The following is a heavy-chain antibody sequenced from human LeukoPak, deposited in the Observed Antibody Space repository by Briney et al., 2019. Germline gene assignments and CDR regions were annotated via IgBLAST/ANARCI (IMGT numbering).Heavy chain of an antibody. J-gene: IGHJ5*02. D-gene: IGHD3-10*01. CDR3: ARESFSGSGGLNWFAP. V-gene: IGHV1-2*02. Sequence: ASVKVSCKASGYTFTGYYIHWVRQAPAQGLEWMGGLNPYTGSTKYAQKFQARVIMTRDTSINTAYMELRRLRYDDTAMYFCARESFSGSGGLNWFAPWGQGTLVTVSA. CDR1: GYTFTGYY. CDR2: LNPYTGST.